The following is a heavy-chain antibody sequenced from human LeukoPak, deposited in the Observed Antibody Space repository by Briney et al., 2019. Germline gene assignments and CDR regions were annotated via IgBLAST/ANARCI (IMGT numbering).Heavy chain of an antibody. D-gene: IGHD3-10*01. Sequence: GGSLRLSCAASGFTFSSYSMNWVRRAPGKGLEWVAVISYDGSNKYYADSVKGRFTISRDNSKNTLYLQMNSLRAEDTAVYYCARGDTMVRGVIRDWGQGTLVTVSS. CDR1: GFTFSSYS. CDR3: ARGDTMVRGVIRD. J-gene: IGHJ4*02. V-gene: IGHV3-30*03. CDR2: ISYDGSNK.